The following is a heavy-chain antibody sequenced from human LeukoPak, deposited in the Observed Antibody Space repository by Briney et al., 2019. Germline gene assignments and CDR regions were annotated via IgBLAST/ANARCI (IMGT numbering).Heavy chain of an antibody. CDR2: INHSGST. D-gene: IGHD3-10*01. Sequence: SETLSLTCVVYGGSFSGYYWSWIRQPPGKGLEWIGEINHSGSTNYNPSLKSRVTISVDTSKNQFSLQLSSVTAADTAVYYCARGRGVRVYYYYMDVWGKGTTVTASS. J-gene: IGHJ6*03. CDR1: GGSFSGYY. CDR3: ARGRGVRVYYYYMDV. V-gene: IGHV4-34*01.